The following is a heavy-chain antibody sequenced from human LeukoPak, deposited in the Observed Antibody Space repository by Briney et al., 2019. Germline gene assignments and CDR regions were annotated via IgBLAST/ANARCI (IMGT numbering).Heavy chain of an antibody. J-gene: IGHJ4*02. CDR2: VFHTGDT. CDR3: ARHPFATPFDH. Sequence: KPSETLSPTCAVSGDSINSFYWSWIRQPPGKGLEWIGYVFHTGDTNSNPSLKSRVTVSLDTSTSQVSLRLTSVTAADTAVYYCARHPFATPFDHWGRGILVTVSS. CDR1: GDSINSFY. D-gene: IGHD2-15*01. V-gene: IGHV4-59*08.